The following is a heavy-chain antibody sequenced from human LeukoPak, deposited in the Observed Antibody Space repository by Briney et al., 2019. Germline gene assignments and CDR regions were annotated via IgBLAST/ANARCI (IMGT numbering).Heavy chain of an antibody. CDR3: ARVRTGYYYWDY. CDR2: ISGSGGST. J-gene: IGHJ4*02. D-gene: IGHD3-16*01. V-gene: IGHV3-23*01. Sequence: SGGSLRLSCAASGFTFSSYAMSWVRQAPGKGLEWVSGISGSGGSTFYADSVKGRFTISRDNAKNSLYLQMNSLRAEDTAVYYCARVRTGYYYWDYWGQGTLVTVSS. CDR1: GFTFSSYA.